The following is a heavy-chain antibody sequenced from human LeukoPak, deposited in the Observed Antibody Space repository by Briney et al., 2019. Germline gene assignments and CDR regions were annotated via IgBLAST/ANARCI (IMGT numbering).Heavy chain of an antibody. Sequence: GGSLRLSCAASGFTFDSYAMSWVRRAPGKGLEWVSGISGSGGSTYYADSVKGRFSISRDNSKNTLYLQMNSLRAEDTAVYYCARVRYNSGYIFDSWGQGTLVAVSS. D-gene: IGHD5-18*01. J-gene: IGHJ4*02. CDR2: ISGSGGST. CDR3: ARVRYNSGYIFDS. V-gene: IGHV3-23*01. CDR1: GFTFDSYA.